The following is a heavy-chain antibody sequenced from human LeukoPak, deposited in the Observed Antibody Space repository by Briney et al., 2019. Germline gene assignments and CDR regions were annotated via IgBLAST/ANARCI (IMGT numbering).Heavy chain of an antibody. D-gene: IGHD3-22*01. CDR1: GFTFSSYA. J-gene: IGHJ4*02. CDR3: ARDHDSSGYYYGSGDY. V-gene: IGHV3-30*04. Sequence: GGSLRLSCAASGFTFSSYAMHWVRQAPGKRLEWVAVISYDGSNKYYADSVKGRFTISRDNSKNTLYLQMNSLRAEDTAVYYCARDHDSSGYYYGSGDYWGQGTLVTVSS. CDR2: ISYDGSNK.